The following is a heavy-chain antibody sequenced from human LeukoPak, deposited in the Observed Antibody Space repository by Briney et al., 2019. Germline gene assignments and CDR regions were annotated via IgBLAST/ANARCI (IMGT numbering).Heavy chain of an antibody. CDR1: GFTFSSYE. J-gene: IGHJ4*02. CDR2: INQDGTEK. CDR3: VKVAKYYYGSETYYFFEH. V-gene: IGHV3-7*01. Sequence: LPGGSLRLSCAASGFTFSSYEMNWVRQAPGKGLEWVANINQDGTEKYYVDSVKGRFTISRDNAKNSLDLQMNSLRVEDTGIYYCVKVAKYYYGSETYYFFEHWGQGTPVTASS. D-gene: IGHD3-10*01.